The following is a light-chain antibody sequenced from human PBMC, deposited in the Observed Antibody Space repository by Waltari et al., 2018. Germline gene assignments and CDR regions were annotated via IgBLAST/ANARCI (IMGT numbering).Light chain of an antibody. J-gene: IGLJ2*01. CDR1: NRAIGGYNH. V-gene: IGLV2-14*01. CDR2: DVN. Sequence: QLAMTQPPSVSGSPGQSITIPRPGTNRAIGGYNHVPWYQQHPGKAPKLMIYDVNKRPSGVSSRFSGSKSGNTASLTISGLQTEDEAVYYCSSYTSGRAPVIGGGTKVTVL. CDR3: SSYTSGRAPV.